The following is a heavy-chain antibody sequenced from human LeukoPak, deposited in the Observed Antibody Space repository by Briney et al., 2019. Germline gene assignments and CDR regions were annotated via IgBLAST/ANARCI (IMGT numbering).Heavy chain of an antibody. D-gene: IGHD6-6*01. CDR3: ARDRSRGYSSSLDY. J-gene: IGHJ4*02. CDR1: GGSISSGDYY. V-gene: IGHV4-30-4*01. Sequence: SETLSLTCTVFGGSISSGDYYWSWIRQPPGKGLEWIGYIYYSGSTYYNPSLKSRVTISVDTSKNQFSLKLSSVTAADTAVYYCARDRSRGYSSSLDYWGQGTLVTVSS. CDR2: IYYSGST.